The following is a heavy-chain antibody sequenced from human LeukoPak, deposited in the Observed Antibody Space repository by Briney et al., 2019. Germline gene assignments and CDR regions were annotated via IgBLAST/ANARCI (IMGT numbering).Heavy chain of an antibody. D-gene: IGHD3-22*01. CDR3: ARDAYHYDTGGYYVVDY. Sequence: PSETLSLTCTVSGGSISSYYWAWIRQSAGNGLEWIGRIYSSGSTYYNPSLNSRVTMSVDTSNNQFSLRLTSVTAADTAVYYCARDAYHYDTGGYYVVDYWGQGTLVTVSS. CDR2: IYSSGST. CDR1: GGSISSYY. J-gene: IGHJ4*02. V-gene: IGHV4-4*07.